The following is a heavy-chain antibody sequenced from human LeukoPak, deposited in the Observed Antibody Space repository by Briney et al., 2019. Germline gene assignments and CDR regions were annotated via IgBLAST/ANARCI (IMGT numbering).Heavy chain of an antibody. D-gene: IGHD3-22*01. CDR2: IGTAGDT. J-gene: IGHJ4*02. V-gene: IGHV3-13*01. Sequence: PGGSLRLSCAASGFTFSSYDMHWVRQATGKGLEWVSVIGTAGDTDYLDSVKGRFTISRENVKNSLYLQMNNLRAGDTAVYYCARGGGYYDSSGILDYWGQGTLVTVSS. CDR1: GFTFSSYD. CDR3: ARGGGYYDSSGILDY.